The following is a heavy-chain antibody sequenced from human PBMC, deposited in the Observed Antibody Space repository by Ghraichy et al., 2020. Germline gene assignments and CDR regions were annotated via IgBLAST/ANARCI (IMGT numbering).Heavy chain of an antibody. Sequence: SVKVSCKASGGTFSSYAISWVRQAPGQGLEWMGGIIPIFGTANYAQKFQGRVTITADKSTSTAYMELSSLRSEDTAVYYCARVLHHLKTVTTIFGLTVNDAFDIWGQGTMVTVSS. CDR3: ARVLHHLKTVTTIFGLTVNDAFDI. CDR1: GGTFSSYA. D-gene: IGHD4-17*01. V-gene: IGHV1-69*06. J-gene: IGHJ3*02. CDR2: IIPIFGTA.